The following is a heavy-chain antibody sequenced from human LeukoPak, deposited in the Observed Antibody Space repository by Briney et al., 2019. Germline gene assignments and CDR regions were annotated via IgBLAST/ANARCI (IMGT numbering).Heavy chain of an antibody. J-gene: IGHJ3*02. V-gene: IGHV4-31*03. Sequence: ASQTLSLTCTVSGGSISSDGYYWSWIRQHPGKGLEWIGYIYYSGSTYYNPSLKSRVTISVDTSKNQFSLKLSSVTAADTAVYYCARADYYYDSSGYFPDAFDIWGQGTMVTVSS. D-gene: IGHD3-22*01. CDR2: IYYSGST. CDR3: ARADYYYDSSGYFPDAFDI. CDR1: GGSISSDGYY.